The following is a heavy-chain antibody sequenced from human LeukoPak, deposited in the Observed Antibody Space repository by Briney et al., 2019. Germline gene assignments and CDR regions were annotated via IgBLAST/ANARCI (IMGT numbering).Heavy chain of an antibody. V-gene: IGHV5-51*01. D-gene: IGHD1-14*01. CDR2: IYPGDSDT. J-gene: IGHJ3*02. CDR1: GYSFNTYW. CDR3: AVPRMTGAFDI. Sequence: GESLKISCKGSGYSFNTYWIGWVRQMPGKGLEWMGIIYPGDSDTKYSPSFQGQVTISADKSISTAYLQWSSLKASDTAMYYCAVPRMTGAFDIWGQGTMVTVSS.